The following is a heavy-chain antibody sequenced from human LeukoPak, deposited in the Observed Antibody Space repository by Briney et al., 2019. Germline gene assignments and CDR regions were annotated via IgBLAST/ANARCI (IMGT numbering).Heavy chain of an antibody. CDR3: ATRDYFDY. CDR2: ISWNSGSV. CDR1: GFIFDDYA. V-gene: IGHV3-9*01. J-gene: IGHJ4*02. Sequence: PGGSLRLSCAASGFIFDDYAMHWVRQAPGKGLEWVSGISWNSGSVGYADSVKGRFIISRDNAKNSLYLQMNSLRAEDTALYYCATRDYFDYWGQGTLVTVSS.